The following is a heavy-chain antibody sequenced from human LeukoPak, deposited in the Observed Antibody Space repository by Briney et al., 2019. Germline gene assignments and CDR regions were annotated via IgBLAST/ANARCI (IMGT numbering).Heavy chain of an antibody. CDR3: AKDLGWELLPLDY. CDR2: ISGSGGST. Sequence: HPGGSLRLSCAASGFTVSSNDMSWVRQAPGKGLEWVSAISGSGGSTYYADSVKGRFTISRDNSKNTLYLQMNSLRAEDTAVYYCAKDLGWELLPLDYWGQGTLVTVSS. D-gene: IGHD1-26*01. V-gene: IGHV3-23*01. J-gene: IGHJ4*02. CDR1: GFTVSSND.